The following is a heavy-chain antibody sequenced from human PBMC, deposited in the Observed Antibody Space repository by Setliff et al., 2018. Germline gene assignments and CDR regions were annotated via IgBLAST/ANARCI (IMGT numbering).Heavy chain of an antibody. J-gene: IGHJ6*02. CDR1: GFTFSDYY. Sequence: GGSLRLSCAASGFTFSDYYMSWIRQAPGKGLEWVSYISGSGYTIYYADSVKGRFTISRDNAKNSLYLQMNSLRAEDTAVYYCARDHVYGSQYYYYYYGMDVWGQGTTVTVSS. CDR2: ISGSGYTI. D-gene: IGHD3-10*01. V-gene: IGHV3-11*04. CDR3: ARDHVYGSQYYYYYYGMDV.